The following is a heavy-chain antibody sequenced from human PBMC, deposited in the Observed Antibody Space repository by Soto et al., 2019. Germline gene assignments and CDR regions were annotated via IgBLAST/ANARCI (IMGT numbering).Heavy chain of an antibody. CDR3: TTYDYISGIYRYRWAY. Sequence: EVQLVESGGGFVTPGGSLRLSCAASGFTFSDAWMGWVRQAPGKGLEWVGRILSKNDGGTTDYAAPVKGRVTISRDHSKNTLYLQMNSLKTEDTAVYYCTTYDYISGIYRYRWAYWGQRTLVTVSS. CDR1: GFTFSDAW. D-gene: IGHD3-16*02. V-gene: IGHV3-15*01. CDR2: ILSKNDGGTT. J-gene: IGHJ4*02.